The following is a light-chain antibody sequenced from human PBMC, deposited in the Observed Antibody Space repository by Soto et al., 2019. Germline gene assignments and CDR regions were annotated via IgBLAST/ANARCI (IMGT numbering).Light chain of an antibody. CDR1: QGISSW. CDR2: KAS. CDR3: QQYNSYPYT. Sequence: DIQTTQSPSTLSASVGDRVTITCRASQGISSWLAWYQQKPGKAPKLLIYKASSLESGVPSRFSGSGSGTEFTLTMSSLQPGDFATYYCQQYNSYPYTFGQGTKLEIK. J-gene: IGKJ2*01. V-gene: IGKV1-5*03.